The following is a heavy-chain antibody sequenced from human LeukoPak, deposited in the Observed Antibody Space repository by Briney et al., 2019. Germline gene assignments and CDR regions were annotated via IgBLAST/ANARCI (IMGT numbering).Heavy chain of an antibody. CDR3: ARVMVPAAMVGATNWFDP. D-gene: IGHD2-2*01. V-gene: IGHV4-59*01. Sequence: SETLSLTCTVSGGSISSYYWSWIRQPPGKGLEWIGYIYYSGSTNYNPSLKSRVTISVDTSKNQFSLKLSSVTAADTAVYYCARVMVPAAMVGATNWFDPWGQGTLVTVSS. CDR2: IYYSGST. J-gene: IGHJ5*02. CDR1: GGSISSYY.